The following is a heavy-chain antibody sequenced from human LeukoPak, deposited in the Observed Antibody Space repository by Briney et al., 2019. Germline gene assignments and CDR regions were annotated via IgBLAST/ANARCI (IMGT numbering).Heavy chain of an antibody. J-gene: IGHJ4*02. Sequence: GGSLRLSCAASGFTFSSYWMHWVRQAPGKGLEWVSRINNDGSDTTYADSVKGRFTVSRDNAKNTLYVEMNSLRADDTVVYYCARGLRGPDYWGQGTLVTVSS. CDR1: GFTFSSYW. D-gene: IGHD3-10*01. CDR2: INNDGSDT. V-gene: IGHV3-74*01. CDR3: ARGLRGPDY.